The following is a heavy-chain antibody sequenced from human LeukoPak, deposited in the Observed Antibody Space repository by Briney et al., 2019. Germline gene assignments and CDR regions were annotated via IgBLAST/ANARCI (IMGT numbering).Heavy chain of an antibody. CDR3: ARDCGYYDFWSGYY. CDR2: MNPNSGNT. Sequence: ASVKVSCKASGYTFTSYDINWVRQATGQGLEWMGWMNPNSGNTGYAQKFQGRVTMTRNTSISTAYMELSSLRSEDTAVYYCARDCGYYDFWSGYYWGQGTLVTVSS. V-gene: IGHV1-8*01. J-gene: IGHJ4*02. D-gene: IGHD3-3*01. CDR1: GYTFTSYD.